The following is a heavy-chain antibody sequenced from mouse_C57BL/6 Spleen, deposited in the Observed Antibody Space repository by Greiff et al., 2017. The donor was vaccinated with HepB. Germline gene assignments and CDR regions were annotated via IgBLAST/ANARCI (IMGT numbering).Heavy chain of an antibody. CDR2: IDPETGGT. J-gene: IGHJ1*03. CDR1: GYTFTDYE. D-gene: IGHD2-1*01. V-gene: IGHV1-15*01. CDR3: TRPGGKGYFDV. Sequence: QVQLQQSGAELVRPGASVTLSCKASGYTFTDYEMHWVKQTPVHGLEWIGAIDPETGGTAYNQKFKGKAILTADKSSSTAYMELRSLTSEDSAVYYCTRPGGKGYFDVWGTGTTVTVSS.